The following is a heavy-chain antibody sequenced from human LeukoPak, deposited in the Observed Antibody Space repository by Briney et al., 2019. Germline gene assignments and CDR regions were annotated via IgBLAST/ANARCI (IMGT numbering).Heavy chain of an antibody. CDR1: GGSISSYY. D-gene: IGHD2-2*02. CDR3: ARGSPSTAAIAFHI. Sequence: SETLSLTCTVSGGSISSYYRSWIRQPAGKELEWTGRIYSSGNTNYNPSLQTRVPMPVDTSKNQFSLKLNSVTATDTAVYYCARGSPSTAAIAFHIWGQGTMVTVSS. V-gene: IGHV4-4*07. J-gene: IGHJ3*02. CDR2: IYSSGNT.